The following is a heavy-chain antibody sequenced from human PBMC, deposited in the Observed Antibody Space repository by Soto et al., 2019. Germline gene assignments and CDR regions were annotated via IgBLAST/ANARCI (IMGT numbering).Heavy chain of an antibody. J-gene: IGHJ6*02. CDR1: GYTFSSYG. V-gene: IGHV1-18*01. D-gene: IGHD3-22*01. CDR3: ARGGYYDSSGSLNYHYYGMDV. Sequence: QAQLVQSGPEVKKPGASVKVSCNASGYTFSSYGISWVRQAPGQGLEWLGWISPYDDETKYAQNLQGRVRMTTDTSTITVYMDLRSLRSDDTAIYSCARGGYYDSSGSLNYHYYGMDVWGQGTTVTVSS. CDR2: ISPYDDET.